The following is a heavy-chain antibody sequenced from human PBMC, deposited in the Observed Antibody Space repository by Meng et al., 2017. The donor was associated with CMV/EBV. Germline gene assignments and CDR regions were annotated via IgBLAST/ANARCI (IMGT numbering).Heavy chain of an antibody. CDR2: INHSGST. V-gene: IGHV4-34*01. J-gene: IGHJ6*02. CDR1: GGSFSGYY. Sequence: GSLRLSCAVYGGSFSGYYWSWIRQPPGKGLEWIGEINHSGSTNYNPSLKSRVTISVDTSKNQFSLNLSSVTAADTAVYYCARGRVSSWYGTSYYYYGMDVWGQGTTVTVSS. D-gene: IGHD6-13*01. CDR3: ARGRVSSWYGTSYYYYGMDV.